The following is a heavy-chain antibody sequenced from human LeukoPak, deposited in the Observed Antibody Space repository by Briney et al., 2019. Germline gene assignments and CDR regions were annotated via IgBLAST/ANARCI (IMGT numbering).Heavy chain of an antibody. D-gene: IGHD6-19*01. J-gene: IGHJ6*03. CDR2: INSNGGNT. Sequence: GGSLSLSCAASGFFFDDYGMSWVRQAPGKGLEWVSRINSNGGNTDYADFVKGRFTISRDNARNSLYLQMNSLIAEDTALYYCARDGGWYKRGLDYFYYYMDVWGTGTTVTVSS. V-gene: IGHV3-20*04. CDR3: ARDGGWYKRGLDYFYYYMDV. CDR1: GFFFDDYG.